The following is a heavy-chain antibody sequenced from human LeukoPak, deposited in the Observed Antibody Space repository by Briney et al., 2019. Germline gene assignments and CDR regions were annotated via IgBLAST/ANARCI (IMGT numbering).Heavy chain of an antibody. Sequence: SETLSLTCAVYGGSFSGYYWSWIRQPPGKGLEWIGEINHSGSTNYNPSLKSRVTISVDTSKNQFSLKLSPVTAADTAVYYCARVAAGTDYWGQGTLVSVSS. CDR2: INHSGST. V-gene: IGHV4-34*01. J-gene: IGHJ4*02. CDR3: ARVAAGTDY. CDR1: GGSFSGYY. D-gene: IGHD6-13*01.